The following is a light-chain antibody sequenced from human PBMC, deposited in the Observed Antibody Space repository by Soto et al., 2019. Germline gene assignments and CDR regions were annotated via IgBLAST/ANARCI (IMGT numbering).Light chain of an antibody. CDR2: GNN. J-gene: IGLJ2*01. CDR3: QSYDTDLRGVV. CDR1: SSNIESGYE. Sequence: QLVLTQPPSVSGAPGQRVTISCTGSSSNIESGYEVHWYQQLPGTAPKLLIYGNNNRPSGVPDRFSGSKSGTSASLAITGLQAEDEADYYCQSYDTDLRGVVFGAGTKVTVL. V-gene: IGLV1-40*01.